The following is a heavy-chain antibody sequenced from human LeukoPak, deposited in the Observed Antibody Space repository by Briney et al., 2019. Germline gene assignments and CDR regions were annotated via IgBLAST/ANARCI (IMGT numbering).Heavy chain of an antibody. J-gene: IGHJ4*02. CDR1: GYRFSDYY. D-gene: IGHD3-22*01. Sequence: ASAKVSCKASGYRFSDYYIHWVQQAPGKGLEWMGRVNPENGETMYVGKLLGRISISADTSTDTVYMELSSLRSEDTAVYYCATPSGSYFGYYYFHWWGQGTLVTVSS. V-gene: IGHV1-69-2*01. CDR2: VNPENGET. CDR3: ATPSGSYFGYYYFHW.